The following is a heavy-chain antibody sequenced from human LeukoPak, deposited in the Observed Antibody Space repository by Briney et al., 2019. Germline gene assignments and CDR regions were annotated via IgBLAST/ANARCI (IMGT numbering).Heavy chain of an antibody. CDR1: GFTFSSYW. CDR2: INQDGSEK. V-gene: IGHV3-7*01. J-gene: IGHJ4*02. Sequence: GGSLRLSCAASGFTFSSYWMSWVRQAPEKGLERVANINQDGSEKYYVDSVKGRFTVSRDNAKKSLYLQMNSLRVEDTAVYYCARDDSNGYHYFDYWGQGTLLTVSS. D-gene: IGHD3-22*01. CDR3: ARDDSNGYHYFDY.